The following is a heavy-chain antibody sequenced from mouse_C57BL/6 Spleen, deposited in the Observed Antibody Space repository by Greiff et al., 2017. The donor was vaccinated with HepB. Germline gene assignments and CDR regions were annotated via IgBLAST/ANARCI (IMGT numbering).Heavy chain of an antibody. CDR2: LNPGCGGT. V-gene: IGHV1-54*01. Sequence: VKVVESGAELVRPGTSVKVSCKASGYAFTHYLIEWVKQRPGQGLEWIGVLNPGCGGTNYNEKFKGKATLTADKSSSTAYMQLSSLTSEDSAVYFCERGEQGDYWGKGTTRTVSS. CDR1: GYAFTHYL. J-gene: IGHJ2*01. CDR3: ERGEQGDY.